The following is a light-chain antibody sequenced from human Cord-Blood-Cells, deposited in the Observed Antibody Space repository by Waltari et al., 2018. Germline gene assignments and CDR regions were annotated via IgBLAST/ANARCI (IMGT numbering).Light chain of an antibody. CDR3: SSYTSSSTLYVV. J-gene: IGLJ2*01. V-gene: IGLV2-14*01. CDR2: EVS. CDR1: SSDVGGYTY. Sequence: QSALTQPASVSGSPGQSITLSCPGTSSDVGGYTYVSWYQQHPGKAPKLMIYEVSNRPSGVSNRFSGSKSGNTASLTISGLQAEDEADYYCSSYTSSSTLYVVFGGGTKLTVL.